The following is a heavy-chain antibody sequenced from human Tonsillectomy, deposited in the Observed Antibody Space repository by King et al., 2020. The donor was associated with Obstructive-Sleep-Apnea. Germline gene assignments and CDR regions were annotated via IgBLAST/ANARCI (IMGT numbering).Heavy chain of an antibody. J-gene: IGHJ4*02. CDR3: TVNFDY. CDR1: GFTFINYA. CDR2: INAGDGDT. V-gene: IGHV1-3*01. Sequence: QLVQSGAEVKKPGASVKVSCQASGFTFINYAIHWVRQAPGQGLEWMGWINAGDGDTKYSQDFQARLTITRDTSATTSYMEMSSLRSEDTAVFFCTVNFDYWGQGTLVTVSS.